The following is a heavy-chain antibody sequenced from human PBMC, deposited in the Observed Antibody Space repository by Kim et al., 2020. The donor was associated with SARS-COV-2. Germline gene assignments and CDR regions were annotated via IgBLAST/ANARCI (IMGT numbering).Heavy chain of an antibody. CDR1: GFTFSSYA. V-gene: IGHV3-23*01. CDR3: AMSTMPRVYYYGMDV. Sequence: GGSLRLSCAASGFTFSSYAMSWVRQAPGKGLEWVSAISGSGGSTYYADSVKGRFTISRDNSKNTLYLQMNSLRAEDTAVYYCAMSTMPRVYYYGMDVWGQGTTVTVSS. CDR2: ISGSGGST. J-gene: IGHJ6*02. D-gene: IGHD3-10*01.